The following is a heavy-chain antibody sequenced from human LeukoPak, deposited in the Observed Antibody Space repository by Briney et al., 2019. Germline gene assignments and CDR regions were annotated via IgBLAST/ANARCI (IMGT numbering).Heavy chain of an antibody. CDR1: GFSSRDHY. CDR2: VSSTGTTI. V-gene: IGHV3-11*01. Sequence: GGSLRLSCAASGFSSRDHYLSWIRQAPGEGLEWLASVSSTGTTISYADSVKGRFTISRDDAKNSLFLQMTSLRGEDTALYYCARARFGEPYDAYLWGQGTMVTVCS. D-gene: IGHD3-10*01. CDR3: ARARFGEPYDAYL. J-gene: IGHJ3*01.